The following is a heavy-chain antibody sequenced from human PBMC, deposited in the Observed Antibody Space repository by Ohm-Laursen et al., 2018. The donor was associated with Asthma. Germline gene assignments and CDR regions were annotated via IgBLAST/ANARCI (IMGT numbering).Heavy chain of an antibody. J-gene: IGHJ4*02. V-gene: IGHV3-30*18. CDR3: AKLVVVTATPGYFDY. CDR1: GFTFSSYG. Sequence: SLRLSCAASGFTFSSYGMHWVRQAPGKGLEWVAVISYDGSNKYYADSVKGRFTISRDNSKNTLYLQMNSLRAEDTAVYYCAKLVVVTATPGYFDYWGQGTLVTVSS. CDR2: ISYDGSNK. D-gene: IGHD2-21*02.